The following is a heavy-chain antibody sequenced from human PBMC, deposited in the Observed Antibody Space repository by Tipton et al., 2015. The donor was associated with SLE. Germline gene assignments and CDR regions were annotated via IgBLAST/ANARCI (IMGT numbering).Heavy chain of an antibody. D-gene: IGHD6-13*01. CDR3: ARENPPEYSSSWYWGGAGDAFDI. J-gene: IGHJ3*02. CDR1: GGSISNYY. CDR2: IYYSGST. Sequence: PGLVKPSETLSLTCTVSGGSISNYYWSWIRQPPGKGLEWIGYIYYSGSTNYNPSLKSRVTISVDTSKNQFSLKLSSVTAADTAVYYCARENPPEYSSSWYWGGAGDAFDIWGQGTMVTVSS. V-gene: IGHV4-59*12.